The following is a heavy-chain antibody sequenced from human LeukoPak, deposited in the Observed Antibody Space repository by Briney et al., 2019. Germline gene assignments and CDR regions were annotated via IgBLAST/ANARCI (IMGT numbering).Heavy chain of an antibody. J-gene: IGHJ6*04. CDR2: ISSSSSYI. CDR3: ASLLWFGEFRALDV. V-gene: IGHV3-21*01. D-gene: IGHD3-10*01. CDR1: GFTFSSYS. Sequence: GGSLRLSCSASGFTFSSYSMNWVRQAPGKGLEWVSSISSSSSYIYYADSVKGRFTISRDNAKNSLYLQMNSLRAEDTAVYYCASLLWFGEFRALDVWGKGTTVTISS.